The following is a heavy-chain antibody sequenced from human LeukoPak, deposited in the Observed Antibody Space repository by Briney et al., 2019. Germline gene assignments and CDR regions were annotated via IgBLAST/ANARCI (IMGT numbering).Heavy chain of an antibody. Sequence: GGSLRLSCAASGFTFDDYAMHWVRQAPGKGLEWVSGISWNSGSIGYADSEKGRFTISRDNAKNSLYLQMNSLRAEDTALYYCAKDSGIPYYDILTGYYYFDYWGQGTLVTVSS. CDR2: ISWNSGSI. D-gene: IGHD3-9*01. V-gene: IGHV3-9*01. J-gene: IGHJ4*02. CDR3: AKDSGIPYYDILTGYYYFDY. CDR1: GFTFDDYA.